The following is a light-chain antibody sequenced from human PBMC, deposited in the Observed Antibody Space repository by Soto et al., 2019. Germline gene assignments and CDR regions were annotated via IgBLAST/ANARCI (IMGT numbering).Light chain of an antibody. J-gene: IGKJ5*01. Sequence: EIVLTQSPATLSLSPGERATLSCRASQSVNGYLAWYQQKFGQAPRLLIYDVSSRATGVPARFSGSGSGTDFTLTISGLEPEDFAVYYCQLRCSRRLTFGRGTRLEIK. CDR1: QSVNGY. CDR2: DVS. CDR3: QLRCSRRLT. V-gene: IGKV3-11*01.